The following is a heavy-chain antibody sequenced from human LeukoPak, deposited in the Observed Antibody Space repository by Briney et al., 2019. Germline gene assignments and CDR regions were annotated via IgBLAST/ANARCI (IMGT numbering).Heavy chain of an antibody. CDR1: GGSISSYY. CDR2: IYTSGST. CDR3: ARDLGGFGGIAKYFDY. J-gene: IGHJ4*02. Sequence: SETLSLTCTVSGGSISSYYWSWIRQPAGKGLEWIGRIYTSGSTNYNPSLKSRVTMSVDTSKNQFSLKLSSVTAADTAVYYCARDLGGFGGIAKYFDYWGQGTLVTVSS. D-gene: IGHD3-10*01. V-gene: IGHV4-4*07.